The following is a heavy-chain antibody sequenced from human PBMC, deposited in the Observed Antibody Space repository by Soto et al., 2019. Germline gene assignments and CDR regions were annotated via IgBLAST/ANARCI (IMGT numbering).Heavy chain of an antibody. J-gene: IGHJ4*02. CDR1: GGTFSSYS. Sequence: QGQLVQSGAEVKKPGSPVKVSCKASGGTFSSYSTNWVRQAPGQGLEWMGEIIPILGTANYAQKFQGRVTITADESTSTAYMELSSLRSEDTAVYYCARDGGRHSGGIDYWGQGTLVTVSS. V-gene: IGHV1-69*01. CDR2: IIPILGTA. D-gene: IGHD1-26*01. CDR3: ARDGGRHSGGIDY.